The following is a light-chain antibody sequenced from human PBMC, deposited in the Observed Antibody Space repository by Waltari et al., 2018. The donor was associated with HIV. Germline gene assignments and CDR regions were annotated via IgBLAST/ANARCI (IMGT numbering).Light chain of an antibody. CDR3: MQGLQSPT. J-gene: IGKJ5*01. Sequence: DIVMPQSPLSLPVTPGETASISCSSSLSLLHRSGHHYLDWYLQKPGQSPQLLIYLGSNRAAGVPARISGSGSGTDFTLIISRVEAEDVGVYYCMQGLQSPTFGQGTRLEIK. CDR2: LGS. V-gene: IGKV2-28*01. CDR1: LSLLHRSGHHY.